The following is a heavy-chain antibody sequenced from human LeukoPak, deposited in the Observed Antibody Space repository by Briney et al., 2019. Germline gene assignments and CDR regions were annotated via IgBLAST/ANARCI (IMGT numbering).Heavy chain of an antibody. D-gene: IGHD2-2*01. CDR2: ISSNGGST. CDR3: ARGLGYCSSTSCYSFDY. V-gene: IGHV3-64*01. J-gene: IGHJ4*02. CDR1: GFTFSSYA. Sequence: GGSLRLSCAASGFTFSSYAMHWVRQAPGKGLEYVSAISSNGGSTYYANSVKGRFTISRDNSKNTLYLQMGSLRAEDMAVYYCARGLGYCSSTSCYSFDYWGQGTLVTVSS.